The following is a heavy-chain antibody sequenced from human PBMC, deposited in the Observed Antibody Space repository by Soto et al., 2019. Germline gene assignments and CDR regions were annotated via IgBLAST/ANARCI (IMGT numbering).Heavy chain of an antibody. J-gene: IGHJ3*02. Sequence: GASVNVSCKASGYTFTSYAMHWVRQAPGQRLEWMGWINAGNGNTKYSQKFQGRVTITRDTSASTAYMELSGLRSEDTAVYYCAREVCGGDSLDAIDIWGQGTMVTVSS. CDR1: GYTFTSYA. CDR2: INAGNGNT. V-gene: IGHV1-3*01. D-gene: IGHD2-21*02. CDR3: AREVCGGDSLDAIDI.